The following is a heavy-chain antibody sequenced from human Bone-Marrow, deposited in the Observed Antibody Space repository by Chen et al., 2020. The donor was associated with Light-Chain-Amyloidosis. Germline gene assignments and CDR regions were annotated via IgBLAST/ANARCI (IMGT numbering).Heavy chain of an antibody. D-gene: IGHD3-22*01. CDR2: IYYSGST. CDR3: ARRAPNYYDSSGYLGG. V-gene: IGHV4-39*01. CDR1: GGSISSSSYD. J-gene: IGHJ4*02. Sequence: QLQLQESGPGLVKPSETLSLTCTVSGGSISSSSYDWGWIRQPPGKGLEWIGSIYYSGSTYYNPSLKSRVTISVDTSKNQFSLKLSSVTAADTAVYYCARRAPNYYDSSGYLGGWGQGTLVTVSS.